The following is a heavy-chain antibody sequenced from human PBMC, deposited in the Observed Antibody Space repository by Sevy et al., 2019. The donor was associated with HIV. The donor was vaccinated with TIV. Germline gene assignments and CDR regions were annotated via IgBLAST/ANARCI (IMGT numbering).Heavy chain of an antibody. V-gene: IGHV3-7*01. CDR2: IKQDGSEK. Sequence: GGSLRLSCAASGFTFSSYWMSWVRQAPGKGLEWVANIKQDGSEKYYVDSVKGRFTISRDNAKNSLYLQMNSLRAEDTAVYYCAIVFTIFDPGMDVWGQGTTVTVSS. J-gene: IGHJ6*02. CDR1: GFTFSSYW. D-gene: IGHD3-3*01. CDR3: AIVFTIFDPGMDV.